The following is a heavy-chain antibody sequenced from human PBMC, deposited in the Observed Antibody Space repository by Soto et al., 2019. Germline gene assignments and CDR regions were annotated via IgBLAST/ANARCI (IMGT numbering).Heavy chain of an antibody. V-gene: IGHV3-48*01. Sequence: PGGSLRLSCAASGFTFSNAWMSWVRQAPGKGLEWVSYISSSSSTIYYADSVKGRFTISRDNAKNSLYLQMSSLRAEDTAVYYCARGAYLNWFDPWGQGTLVTVSS. CDR1: GFTFSNAW. CDR2: ISSSSSTI. J-gene: IGHJ5*02. CDR3: ARGAYLNWFDP.